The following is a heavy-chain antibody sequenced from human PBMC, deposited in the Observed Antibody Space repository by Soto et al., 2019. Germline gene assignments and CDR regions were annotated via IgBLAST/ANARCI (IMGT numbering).Heavy chain of an antibody. Sequence: GASVKVSCKASGGTFSSYAISWVRQAPGQGLEWMGGIIPIFGTANYAQKFQGRVTITADESTSTAYMELSSLRSEDTAVYYCARQAVLRFLEWLSPYYYGMDVWGQGTTVTVSS. V-gene: IGHV1-69*13. J-gene: IGHJ6*02. CDR3: ARQAVLRFLEWLSPYYYGMDV. D-gene: IGHD3-3*01. CDR1: GGTFSSYA. CDR2: IIPIFGTA.